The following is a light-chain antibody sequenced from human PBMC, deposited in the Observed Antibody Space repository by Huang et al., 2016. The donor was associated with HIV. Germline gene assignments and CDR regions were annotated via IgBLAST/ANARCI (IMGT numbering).Light chain of an antibody. CDR1: QGISNS. J-gene: IGKJ1*01. V-gene: IGKV1-NL1*01. Sequence: DIQMTQSPSSLPASVGDRVAITCRATQGISNSLAWYQQKPGKAPNLLLYAASRLEGGVTSRFSGSGSGTVYTLTISSLQPEDVAIYHCQQYHGVPWTFGQGTKVEVK. CDR2: AAS. CDR3: QQYHGVPWT.